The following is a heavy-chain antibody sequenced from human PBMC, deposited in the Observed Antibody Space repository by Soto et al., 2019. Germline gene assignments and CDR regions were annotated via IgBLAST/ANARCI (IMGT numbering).Heavy chain of an antibody. V-gene: IGHV4-59*01. CDR3: ARDRHSYGS. CDR1: GGSISSYY. Sequence: PSETLSLTCTVSGGSISSYYWSWIRQPPGKGLEWIGYIHYSGDTNYNPSLKSRVTISLDTSKSQFSLTLSSVTAADTAVYYCARDRHSYGSWGLGTLVTVSS. CDR2: IHYSGDT. D-gene: IGHD5-18*01. J-gene: IGHJ5*02.